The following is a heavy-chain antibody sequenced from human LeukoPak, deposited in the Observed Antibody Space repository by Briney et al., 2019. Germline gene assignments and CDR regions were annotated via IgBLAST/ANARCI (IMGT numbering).Heavy chain of an antibody. V-gene: IGHV1-46*01. CDR1: GYTFTSYY. J-gene: IGHJ5*02. D-gene: IGHD3-3*01. CDR2: INPSGGST. CDR3: ASAHWSYDFWSGYYSWFDP. Sequence: ASVKVSCKASGYTFTSYYMHWVRQAPGQGLEWMGIINPSGGSTSYAQKFQGRVTMTRDTSTSTVYMELSSLRSEDTAVYYCASAHWSYDFWSGYYSWFDPWGQGTLVTVSS.